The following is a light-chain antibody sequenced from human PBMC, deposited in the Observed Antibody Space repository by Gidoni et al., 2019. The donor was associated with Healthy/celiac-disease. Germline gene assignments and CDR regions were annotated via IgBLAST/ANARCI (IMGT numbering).Light chain of an antibody. CDR3: QQYARSPPT. Sequence: EIVLTQAPGTLSLSLGARATLSCRASQSLTTNLLGWYQKKPGQAPRLLIYGASSRAADIPDGFSGSGSGRDFTLTISRLEPEDFAVYYCQQYARSPPTFGPGTKLESK. J-gene: IGKJ1*01. V-gene: IGKV3-20*01. CDR1: QSLTTNL. CDR2: GAS.